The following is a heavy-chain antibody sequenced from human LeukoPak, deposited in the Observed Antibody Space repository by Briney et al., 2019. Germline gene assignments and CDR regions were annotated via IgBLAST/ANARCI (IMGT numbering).Heavy chain of an antibody. D-gene: IGHD2-15*01. V-gene: IGHV3-21*01. CDR3: ARDGPPHCSGGNCYINY. J-gene: IGHJ4*02. CDR1: GFTFSRHT. Sequence: GGSLRLSCAASGFTFSRHTMNWVRQAQGKGLEWVSSVSTAGSYTYYADSVKGRFTISRDNSKNTLYLQMNSLRAEDTAVYYCARDGPPHCSGGNCYINYWGQGTLVTVSS. CDR2: VSTAGSYT.